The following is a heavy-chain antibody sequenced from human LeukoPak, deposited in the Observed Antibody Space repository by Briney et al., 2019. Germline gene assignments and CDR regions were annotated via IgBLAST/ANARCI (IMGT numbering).Heavy chain of an antibody. D-gene: IGHD2-2*01. CDR1: GYTFTSYG. CDR3: ARGTGIVVVPASFGGWFDP. Sequence: ASVKVSCKASGYTFTSYGISWVRQAPGQGLEWMGWISAYNGNTNYAQKLQGRVTMTTDTSTSTAYTELRSLRSDDTAVYYCARGTGIVVVPASFGGWFDPWGQGTLVTVSS. CDR2: ISAYNGNT. J-gene: IGHJ5*02. V-gene: IGHV1-18*01.